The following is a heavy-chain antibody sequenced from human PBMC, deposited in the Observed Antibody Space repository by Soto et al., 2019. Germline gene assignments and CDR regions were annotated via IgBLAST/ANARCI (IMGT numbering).Heavy chain of an antibody. CDR1: GFTFSSYG. D-gene: IGHD1-1*01. J-gene: IGHJ6*02. CDR3: ARGLLEPNYGMDI. Sequence: GGSLRLSCAASGFTFSSYGMHWVRQAPGKGLEWVAVIWYDGSNKYYADSVKGRFTISRHNSKNTLYPQMNSLRAEDTAVYYCARGLLEPNYGMDIWGQATTVSVSS. V-gene: IGHV3-33*01. CDR2: IWYDGSNK.